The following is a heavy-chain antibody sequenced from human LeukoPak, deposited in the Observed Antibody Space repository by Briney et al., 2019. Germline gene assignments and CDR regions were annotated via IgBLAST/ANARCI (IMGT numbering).Heavy chain of an antibody. V-gene: IGHV3-48*01. Sequence: GGSLRLSCAASGFTFSGYSMNWVRQAPGKGLEWVSYISSSSSAIYYADSVKGRFTISRDNAKNSLYLQMNSLRAEDTAVYYCARDKAGNMDVWGKGTTVTVSS. CDR3: ARDKAGNMDV. J-gene: IGHJ6*03. CDR1: GFTFSGYS. CDR2: ISSSSSAI.